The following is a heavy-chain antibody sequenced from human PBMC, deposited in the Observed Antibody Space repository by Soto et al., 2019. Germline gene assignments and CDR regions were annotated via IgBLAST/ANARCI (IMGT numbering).Heavy chain of an antibody. CDR3: ARDWTSPSCVSSRCPRGGWFDP. Sequence: QVQLVQSGPEVKKPGASVKVSCKASGYTVTDHGISWVRQAPGQGLEWMGWINPYNANTRYGEKVQGRVTMTTDTSSTVYMELTGLTSDDTAVYYCARDWTSPSCVSSRCPRGGWFDPWGQGTLVTVSS. CDR2: INPYNANT. V-gene: IGHV1-18*04. J-gene: IGHJ5*02. D-gene: IGHD2-2*01. CDR1: GYTVTDHG.